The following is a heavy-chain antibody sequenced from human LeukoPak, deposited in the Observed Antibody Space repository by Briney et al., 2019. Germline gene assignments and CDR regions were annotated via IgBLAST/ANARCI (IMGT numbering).Heavy chain of an antibody. CDR2: IRTKTNRYAT. CDR3: TRLDYGMDA. J-gene: IGHJ6*02. Sequence: GGSLRLSCAASGFTFSNAWMSWVRQAPGKGLEWVGRIRTKTNRYATAYGASVKGRFIISRDDSKNVAYLQMNSLKTDDSAVYYCTRLDYGMDAWGQGTTVTVSS. CDR1: GFTFSNAW. V-gene: IGHV3-73*01.